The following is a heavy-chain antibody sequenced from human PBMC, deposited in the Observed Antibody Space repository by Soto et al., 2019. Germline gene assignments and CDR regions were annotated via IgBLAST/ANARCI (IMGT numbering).Heavy chain of an antibody. CDR1: GGTFSSYA. CDR3: ARATYYYGSGSYYSYYFDY. J-gene: IGHJ4*02. D-gene: IGHD3-10*01. CDR2: IIPIFGTA. Sequence: ASVKVSCKASGGTFSSYAISWVRQAPGQGLEWMGGIIPIFGTANYAQKFQGRVTITADESTSTAYMELSSLRSEDTAVYYCARATYYYGSGSYYSYYFDYWGQGTLVTVSS. V-gene: IGHV1-69*13.